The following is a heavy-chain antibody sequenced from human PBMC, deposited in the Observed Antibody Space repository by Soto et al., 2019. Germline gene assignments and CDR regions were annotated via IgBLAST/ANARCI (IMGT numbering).Heavy chain of an antibody. D-gene: IGHD1-26*01. V-gene: IGHV4-30-4*01. CDR2: IYYSGST. J-gene: IGHJ6*02. CDR1: GASIRSGDSY. Sequence: PSETLSLTCTVSGASIRSGDSYWSWIRQPPGKGLEWIGYIYYSGSTYYNPSLGSRVTISVDTSKNQFSLKLNSITVADTAVYYCAREGAASYSYYYGTDVWGQGTTVTVS. CDR3: AREGAASYSYYYGTDV.